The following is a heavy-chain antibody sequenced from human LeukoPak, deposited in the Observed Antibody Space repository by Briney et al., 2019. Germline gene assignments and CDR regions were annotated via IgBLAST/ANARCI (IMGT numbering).Heavy chain of an antibody. CDR2: IRSGGHTI. V-gene: IGHV3-48*01. J-gene: IGHJ6*03. CDR1: GFTFSTYG. Sequence: GGSLRLSCAASGFTFSTYGMNWVRQAPGEGLGWVSYIRSGGHTIYYADSVKGRFTISRDNAKNSLFLQMNSLSADDPAVYYCARDVSGTYSSYYYYYMDLWGRGTTVTVSS. D-gene: IGHD1-26*01. CDR3: ARDVSGTYSSYYYYYMDL.